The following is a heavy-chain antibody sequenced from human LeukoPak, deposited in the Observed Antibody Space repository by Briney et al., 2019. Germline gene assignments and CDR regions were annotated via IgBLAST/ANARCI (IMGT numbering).Heavy chain of an antibody. Sequence: PSDTLSLTCTVSGGSIRSDDYYWSWIRQPPGKGLDSIGYIYYSGSTYYNPSLKSRVTISVDTSKNQFSLKLSSVTAADTAVYYCASANDYSNVDYWGQGTLVTVSS. D-gene: IGHD4-11*01. CDR3: ASANDYSNVDY. J-gene: IGHJ4*02. V-gene: IGHV4-30-4*02. CDR2: IYYSGST. CDR1: GGSIRSDDYY.